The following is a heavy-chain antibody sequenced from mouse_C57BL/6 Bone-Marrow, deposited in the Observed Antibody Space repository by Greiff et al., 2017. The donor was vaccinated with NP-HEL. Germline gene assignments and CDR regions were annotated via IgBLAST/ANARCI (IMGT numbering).Heavy chain of an antibody. D-gene: IGHD1-1*01. J-gene: IGHJ4*01. CDR2: IDPSDSYP. Sequence: VQLQQSGAELVMPGASVKLSCKASGYTFTSYWMHWVKQRPGQGLEWIGEIDPSDSYPNYNQKFKGKSTLTVDKSSSTAYMQLSSLTSEDSAVYYCATSLYYYGSSYDVDYGGQGTSVTVTA. V-gene: IGHV1-69*01. CDR3: ATSLYYYGSSYDVDY. CDR1: GYTFTSYW.